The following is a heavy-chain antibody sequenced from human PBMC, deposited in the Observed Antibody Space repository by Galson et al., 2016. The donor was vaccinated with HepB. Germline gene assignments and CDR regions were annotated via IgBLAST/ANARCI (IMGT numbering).Heavy chain of an antibody. CDR3: AKARAEYCSGVRCYPFDS. V-gene: IGHV3-53*01. CDR1: GFTVSSNY. D-gene: IGHD2-15*01. J-gene: IGHJ4*02. Sequence: SLRLSCAASGFTVSSNYMSWVRQAPGKGLEWVSIIYTGGSTDYADSVKGRFTISRDNSKNTLYLQMNSLRVEDTAVFFCAKARAEYCSGVRCYPFDSRGQGTLVTVSS. CDR2: IYTGGST.